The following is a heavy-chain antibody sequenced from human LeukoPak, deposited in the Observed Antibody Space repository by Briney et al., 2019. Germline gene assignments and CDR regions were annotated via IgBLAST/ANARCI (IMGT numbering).Heavy chain of an antibody. V-gene: IGHV3-23*01. CDR3: AKDKEYSSSKFDY. CDR2: ISGSGGST. D-gene: IGHD6-6*01. CDR1: GFTFSTSW. Sequence: GGSLRLSCAASGFTFSTSWMSWVRQAPGKGLEWVSAISGSGGSTYYADSVKGRFTISRDNSKNTLYLQMNSLRAEDTAVYYCAKDKEYSSSKFDYWGQGTLVTVSS. J-gene: IGHJ4*02.